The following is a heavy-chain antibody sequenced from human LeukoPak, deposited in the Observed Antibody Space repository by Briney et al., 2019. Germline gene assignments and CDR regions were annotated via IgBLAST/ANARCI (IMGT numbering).Heavy chain of an antibody. J-gene: IGHJ5*02. D-gene: IGHD1-1*01. Sequence: PSETLSLTCAVSGYSISSGYYWGWIRQPPGKGLQWIGSIFQRGYSYYNPSLKSRVTISVDTSRNQFSLKLSSVTAADTAVCYCAGDKETTGNGRPNWFDPWGQGTLVTVSS. CDR1: GYSISSGYY. V-gene: IGHV4-38-2*01. CDR2: IFQRGYS. CDR3: AGDKETTGNGRPNWFDP.